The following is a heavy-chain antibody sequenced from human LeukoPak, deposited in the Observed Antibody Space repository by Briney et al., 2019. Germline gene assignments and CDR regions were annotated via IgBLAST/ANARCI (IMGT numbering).Heavy chain of an antibody. V-gene: IGHV5-51*01. Sequence: GESLKISCKGSGYRFTSYWISWVRQMPGKGLEWMGIIYPGDSDTRYSPSFQGQVTISADKSISTAYLQWSSLKASDSAMYYCATLAYCGGDCYSGSFDYWGQGTLVTVSS. CDR2: IYPGDSDT. D-gene: IGHD2-21*02. CDR1: GYRFTSYW. J-gene: IGHJ4*02. CDR3: ATLAYCGGDCYSGSFDY.